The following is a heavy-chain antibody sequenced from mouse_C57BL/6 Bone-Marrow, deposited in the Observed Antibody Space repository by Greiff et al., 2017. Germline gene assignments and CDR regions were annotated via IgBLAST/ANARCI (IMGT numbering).Heavy chain of an antibody. Sequence: QVQLQQPGAELVKPGASVKMSCKASGYTFTSYWIPWVKQRPGQGLEWIGDIYPTSGRTNYNEKFKSKAILTVDTSSNTAYMQLSSRTSEDAAVFYCARSGPRGRSFDYWGQGTTLTVSS. CDR1: GYTFTSYW. D-gene: IGHD3-1*01. CDR2: IYPTSGRT. J-gene: IGHJ2*01. V-gene: IGHV1-55*01. CDR3: ARSGPRGRSFDY.